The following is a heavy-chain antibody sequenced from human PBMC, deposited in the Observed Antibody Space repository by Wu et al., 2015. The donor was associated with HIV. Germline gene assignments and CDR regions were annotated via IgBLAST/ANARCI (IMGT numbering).Heavy chain of an antibody. J-gene: IGHJ4*02. CDR2: INPNSGGT. Sequence: QAQLVQSGAEVKKPGASVKVSCKASGYTVSNYYIHWIQQAPGLGLEWMGWINPNSGGTNYAQKFRGRVTMTRDTSISTAYMELSGLTSDDTAIYFCATDSRDYNDENGFSYYYFDHWGQGTLVTVSS. CDR1: GYTVSNYY. CDR3: ATDSRDYNDENGFSYYYFDH. V-gene: IGHV1-2*02. D-gene: IGHD3-10*01.